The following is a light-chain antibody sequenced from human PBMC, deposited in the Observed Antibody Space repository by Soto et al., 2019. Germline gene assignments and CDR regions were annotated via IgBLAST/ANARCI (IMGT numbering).Light chain of an antibody. CDR1: QSVSSH. Sequence: EVVMTQSPATLSVSPGDKATLSCRASQSVSSHLAWYQQKPGQAPRLRIYGASTRASGVPARFSGSGSGTEFTLTISSLQSEDFAIYYCQQYDDWRLLTFGGGTKVEI. CDR3: QQYDDWRLLT. J-gene: IGKJ4*01. CDR2: GAS. V-gene: IGKV3-15*01.